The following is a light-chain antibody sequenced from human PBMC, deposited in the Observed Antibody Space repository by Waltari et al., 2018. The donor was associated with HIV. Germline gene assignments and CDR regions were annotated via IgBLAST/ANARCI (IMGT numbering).Light chain of an antibody. CDR1: SSDVGGFHF. CDR2: DVT. Sequence: QSALPQPRSVSGSPGQSVPISCTGPSSDVGGFHFVSCSQQYPGRAPKLMIYDVTKRPAGVPDRFSGSKSGNTASLTISGLQAEDEADYYCCSYAGRNTLLFGGGTTLTVL. V-gene: IGLV2-11*01. CDR3: CSYAGRNTLL. J-gene: IGLJ2*01.